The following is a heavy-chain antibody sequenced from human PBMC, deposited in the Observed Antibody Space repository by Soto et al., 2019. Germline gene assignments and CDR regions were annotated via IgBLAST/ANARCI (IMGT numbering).Heavy chain of an antibody. V-gene: IGHV3-23*01. D-gene: IGHD2-2*01. J-gene: IGHJ4*02. CDR1: GFPFDSHV. CDR3: AKRATYCRATSCYVDF. Sequence: QLLESGGGLAQPGGSLRLSCAASGFPFDSHVMCWVRQGPGKGLEWVSCVSGGGLTTYEADFARGRLTISRDNFKNTIYLQMNSVRADDTGVYFCAKRATYCRATSCYVDFWGQGTLVTVSS. CDR2: VSGGGLTT.